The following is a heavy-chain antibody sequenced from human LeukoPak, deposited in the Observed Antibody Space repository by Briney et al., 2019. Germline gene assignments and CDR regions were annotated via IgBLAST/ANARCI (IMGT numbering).Heavy chain of an antibody. CDR3: ARDYPYYDFWSGYRTASYNWFDP. CDR2: IYHSGST. CDR1: GYSISSGYY. D-gene: IGHD3-3*01. J-gene: IGHJ5*02. Sequence: SETLSLTCTVSGYSISSGYYWGWIRQPPGKGLAWIGSIYHSGSTYYNPSLKSRVTISVDTSKNQFSLKLSSVTAADTAVYYCARDYPYYDFWSGYRTASYNWFDPWGQGTLVTVSS. V-gene: IGHV4-38-2*02.